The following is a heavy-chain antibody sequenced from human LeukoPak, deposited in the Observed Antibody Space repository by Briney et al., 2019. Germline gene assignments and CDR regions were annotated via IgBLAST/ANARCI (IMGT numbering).Heavy chain of an antibody. Sequence: SQTLSLTCAISGDSVSSNSAAWNWIRQSPSRGLEWLGRTYYRSKWYNDYAVSVKSRITINPDTSKNQFSLQLNSVPPEDTAVYYCARGATILWLISFDYWGQGTLVTVSS. D-gene: IGHD5-18*01. J-gene: IGHJ4*02. CDR2: TYYRSKWYN. CDR3: ARGATILWLISFDY. V-gene: IGHV6-1*01. CDR1: GDSVSSNSAA.